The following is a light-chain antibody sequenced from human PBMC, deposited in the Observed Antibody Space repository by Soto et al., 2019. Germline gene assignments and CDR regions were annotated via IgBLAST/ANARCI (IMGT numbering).Light chain of an antibody. CDR2: DVT. J-gene: IGLJ1*01. CDR3: SSYTTRNTEV. V-gene: IGLV2-14*03. CDR1: SSDVGAFNY. Sequence: SALPQPASVSGSPGQSISISCIGTSSDVGAFNYVSWYQHHPGKAPQLIIYDVTSRPSGVSNRFSASKSGNTASLTISGLQAEDEADYHCSSYTTRNTEVFGTGTKVTVL.